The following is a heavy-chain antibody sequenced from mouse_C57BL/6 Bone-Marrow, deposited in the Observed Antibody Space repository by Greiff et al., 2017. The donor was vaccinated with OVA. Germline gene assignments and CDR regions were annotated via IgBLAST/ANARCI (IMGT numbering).Heavy chain of an antibody. V-gene: IGHV5-6*01. Sequence: EVKLMESGGDLVKPGGSLKLSCAASGFTFSSYGMSWVRQTPDKRLEWVATISSGGSYTYYPDSVKGRFTISRDNAKNTLYQQMSSLKSEDTAMYYCARSYYYGSSEAMDYWGQGTSVTVSS. D-gene: IGHD1-1*01. CDR2: ISSGGSYT. CDR1: GFTFSSYG. CDR3: ARSYYYGSSEAMDY. J-gene: IGHJ4*01.